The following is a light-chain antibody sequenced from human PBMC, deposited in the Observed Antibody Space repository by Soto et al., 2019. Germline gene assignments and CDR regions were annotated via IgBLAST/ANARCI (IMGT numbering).Light chain of an antibody. CDR1: SGHSNYA. V-gene: IGLV4-69*01. CDR2: LNSDGSH. CDR3: QTWGSGIVV. J-gene: IGLJ2*01. Sequence: QPVLTQSPSASASLGASVKLTCTLSSGHSNYAIAWHQQQSEKGPRYLMKLNSDGSHSQGDGIPDRFSGSSSGAERYLTISSLQSEDEADYYCQTWGSGIVVFGGGTEVTVL.